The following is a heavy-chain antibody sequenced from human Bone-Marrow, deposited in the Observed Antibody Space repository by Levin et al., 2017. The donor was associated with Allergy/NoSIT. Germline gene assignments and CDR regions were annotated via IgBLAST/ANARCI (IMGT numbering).Heavy chain of an antibody. D-gene: IGHD2-15*01. V-gene: IGHV3-33*01. CDR3: ARDRPDIVVVVAATNSAFDI. J-gene: IGHJ3*02. CDR2: IWYDGSNK. CDR1: GFTFSSYG. Sequence: PGGSLRLSCAASGFTFSSYGMHWVRQAPGKGLEWVAVIWYDGSNKYYADSVKGRFTISRDNSKNTLYLQMNSLRAEDTAVYYCARDRPDIVVVVAATNSAFDIWGQGTMVTVSS.